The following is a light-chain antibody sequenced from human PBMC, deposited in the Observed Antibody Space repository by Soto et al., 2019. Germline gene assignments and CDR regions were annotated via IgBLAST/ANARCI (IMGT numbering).Light chain of an antibody. V-gene: IGLV2-8*01. J-gene: IGLJ1*01. CDR2: EVN. CDR1: SSDVGAYNY. CDR3: SSYGGPNNSNYV. Sequence: QSVLTQPPSASGSPGQSVTISCTGTSSDVGAYNYVSWYQQHPGKAPKLMISEVNKRPSGVPERFSGSKSGNTASLTVSGLQPEDEADYYCSSYGGPNNSNYVFGTGTKVTVL.